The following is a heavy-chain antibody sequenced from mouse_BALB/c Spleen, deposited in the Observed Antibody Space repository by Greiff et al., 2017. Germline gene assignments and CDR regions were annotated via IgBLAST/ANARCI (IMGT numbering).Heavy chain of an antibody. V-gene: IGHV1-4*02. Sequence: VQLQQSGAELARPGASVKMSCKASGYTFTSYTMHWVKQRPGQGLEWIGYINPSSGYTEYKQKFKDKTTLTADKSSSTAYMQLSSLTSEDSAVYYCAREESSYWYFDVWGAGTTVTVSS. CDR2: INPSSGYT. CDR3: AREESSYWYFDV. D-gene: IGHD1-1*01. CDR1: GYTFTSYT. J-gene: IGHJ1*01.